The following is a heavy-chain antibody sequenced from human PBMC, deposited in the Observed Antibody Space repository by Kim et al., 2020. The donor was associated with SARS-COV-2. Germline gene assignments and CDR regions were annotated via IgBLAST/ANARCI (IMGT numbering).Heavy chain of an antibody. D-gene: IGHD2-2*01. CDR3: AKAPIVDVPTGKTWFDP. Sequence: KGRFTISRDNSKSTLYRQMNSLRPEDTAVYYCAKAPIVDVPTGKTWFDPWGQGTLVIVSS. J-gene: IGHJ5*02. V-gene: IGHV3-30*02.